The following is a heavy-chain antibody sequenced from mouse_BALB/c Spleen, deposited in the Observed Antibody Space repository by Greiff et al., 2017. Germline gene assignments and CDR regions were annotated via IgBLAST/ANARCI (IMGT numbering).Heavy chain of an antibody. CDR2: ISYSGST. D-gene: IGHD2-4*01. J-gene: IGHJ3*01. Sequence: EVQRVESGPGLVKPSQSLSLTCTVTGYSITSDYAWNWIRQFPGNKLEWMGYISYSGSTSYNPSLKSRISITRDTSKNQFFLQLNSVTTEDTATYYCAIYYDYDGRFAYWGQGTLVTVSA. CDR3: AIYYDYDGRFAY. V-gene: IGHV3-2*02. CDR1: GYSITSDYA.